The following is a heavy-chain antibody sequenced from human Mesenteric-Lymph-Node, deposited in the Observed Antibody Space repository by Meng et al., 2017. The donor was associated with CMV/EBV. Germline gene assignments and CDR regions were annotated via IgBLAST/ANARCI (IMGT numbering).Heavy chain of an antibody. J-gene: IGHJ4*02. V-gene: IGHV3-74*01. CDR2: ISTDGSSR. CDR3: AKDRSGWYYFDY. CDR1: GFTFSSHW. Sequence: GESLKISCAASGFTFSSHWMHWVRQGPGKGLVWVSRISTDGSSRSYADSVKGRFTISRDNAKNTLYLQMNSLRAEDTAVYYCAKDRSGWYYFDYWGQGTLVTVSS. D-gene: IGHD6-19*01.